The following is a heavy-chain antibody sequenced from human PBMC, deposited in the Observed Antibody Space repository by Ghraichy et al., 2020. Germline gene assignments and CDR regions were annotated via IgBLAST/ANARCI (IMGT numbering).Heavy chain of an antibody. Sequence: GSLSLTCAVYGGSFSGYYWSWIRQPPGKGLEWIGEINHSGSTNYNPSLKSRVTISVDTSKNQFSLKLSSVTAADTAVYYCAGRGDWFDPWGQGTLVTVSS. D-gene: IGHD1-26*01. CDR1: GGSFSGYY. CDR2: INHSGST. V-gene: IGHV4-34*01. CDR3: AGRGDWFDP. J-gene: IGHJ5*02.